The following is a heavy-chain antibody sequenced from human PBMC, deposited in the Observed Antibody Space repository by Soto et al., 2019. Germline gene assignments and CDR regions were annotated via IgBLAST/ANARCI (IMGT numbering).Heavy chain of an antibody. CDR3: ARDYDFWSGSSYYGMDV. CDR2: ISSSSSTI. J-gene: IGHJ6*02. V-gene: IGHV3-48*02. Sequence: GGSLRLSCAASGFTFSSYSMNWVRQAPGKGLEWVSYISSSSSTIYYADSVKGRFTMSQDNAKNSLYLQMNSLRDGDTAVYYCARDYDFWSGSSYYGMDVWGQGTTVTVSS. CDR1: GFTFSSYS. D-gene: IGHD3-3*01.